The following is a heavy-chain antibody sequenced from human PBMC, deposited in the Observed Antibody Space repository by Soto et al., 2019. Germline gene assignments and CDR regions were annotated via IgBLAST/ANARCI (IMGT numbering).Heavy chain of an antibody. Sequence: GGSLRLSCVASGSTFENYAMSWVRQAPGKGLEWVSAISGSGGTTYYSDSVKGRFTISRDNSKNTVYLQMNDLRVEDAAEYFCAKDSWAIFGVPAGEYYAMDVWGQGTTVTVSS. D-gene: IGHD3-3*01. J-gene: IGHJ6*02. CDR1: GSTFENYA. CDR2: ISGSGGTT. V-gene: IGHV3-23*01. CDR3: AKDSWAIFGVPAGEYYAMDV.